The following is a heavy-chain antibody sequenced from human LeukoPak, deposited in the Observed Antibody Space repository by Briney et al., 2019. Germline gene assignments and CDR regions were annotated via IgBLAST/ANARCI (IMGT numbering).Heavy chain of an antibody. Sequence: SGTLTLTCTVSGYSISSGYYWGWLRQPAGKGLGWIGSIYHSGSTYYNPAHKSRGTISVDTSKNQVSLQLRSVTAADTAVEYCARARELHDNFYRGYYYMDVWGKGTTVIVS. CDR2: IYHSGST. CDR1: GYSISSGYY. V-gene: IGHV4-38-2*02. J-gene: IGHJ6*03. CDR3: ARARELHDNFYRGYYYMDV. D-gene: IGHD1-7*01.